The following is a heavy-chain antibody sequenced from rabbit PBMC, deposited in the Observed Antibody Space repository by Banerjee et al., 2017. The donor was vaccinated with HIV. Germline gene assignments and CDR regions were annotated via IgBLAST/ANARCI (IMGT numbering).Heavy chain of an antibody. Sequence: QLKETGGGLVQPGGSLTLSCKASGFDISSYSIGWVRQAPGKGLEWIGIIYGDEGITDYASWVNGRFTISSDNAQNTVDLQMNSLTAADTATYFCARPGVAGYGYAIYFNLWGQGTLVTVS. CDR3: ARPGVAGYGYAIYFNL. CDR2: IYGDEGIT. D-gene: IGHD6-1*01. CDR1: GFDISSYS. J-gene: IGHJ4*01. V-gene: IGHV1S7*01.